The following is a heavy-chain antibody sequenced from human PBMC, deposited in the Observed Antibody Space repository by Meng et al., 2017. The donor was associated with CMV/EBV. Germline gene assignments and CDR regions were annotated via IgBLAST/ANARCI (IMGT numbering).Heavy chain of an antibody. J-gene: IGHJ6*02. CDR2: IYSGGST. V-gene: IGHV3-66*02. D-gene: IGHD3-10*01. CDR1: GFTFSSNY. CDR3: TSFPRFIYYGMDV. Sequence: GESLKISCAASGFTFSSNYMSWVRQAPGKGLEWVSVIYSGGSTYYADSVKGRFTISRDNSKNTLYLQMNSLRAEDTAVYYCTSFPRFIYYGMDVWGQGTTVTVSS.